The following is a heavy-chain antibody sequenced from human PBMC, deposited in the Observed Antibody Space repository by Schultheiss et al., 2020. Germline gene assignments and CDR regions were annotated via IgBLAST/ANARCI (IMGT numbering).Heavy chain of an antibody. V-gene: IGHV4-39*07. CDR3: ARDDPHLINAFDI. Sequence: SETLSLTCTVSGGSISSSSYYWGWIRQPPGKGLEWIGSIYHSGSTYYNPSLKSRVTISVDTSKNQFSLKLSSVTAADTAVYYCARDDPHLINAFDIWGQGTMVTVSS. J-gene: IGHJ3*02. CDR1: GGSISSSSYY. CDR2: IYHSGST.